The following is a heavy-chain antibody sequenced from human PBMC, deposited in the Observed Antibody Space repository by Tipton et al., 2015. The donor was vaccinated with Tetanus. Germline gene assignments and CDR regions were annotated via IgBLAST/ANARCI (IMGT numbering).Heavy chain of an antibody. V-gene: IGHV1-2*02. CDR2: INPNSGGT. CDR1: GYTFTGYY. J-gene: IGHJ5*02. CDR3: AGEGGYYGSGERWFDP. Sequence: QLVQSGAEVKKPGASVKVSCKASGYTFTGYYMHWVRQAPGQGLEWMGWINPNSGGTNYAQKFQGRVTMTRDTSISTAYMELSRLRSDDPAVYYCAGEGGYYGSGERWFDPWAQGTLVPVSS. D-gene: IGHD3-10*01.